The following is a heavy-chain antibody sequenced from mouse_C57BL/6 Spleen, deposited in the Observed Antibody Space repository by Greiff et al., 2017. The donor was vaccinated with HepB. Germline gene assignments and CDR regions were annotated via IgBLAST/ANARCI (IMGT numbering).Heavy chain of an antibody. CDR1: GFTFSSYA. J-gene: IGHJ4*01. Sequence: EVMLVESGGGLVKPGGSLKLSCAASGFTFSSYAMSWVRQTPEKRLEWVATISDGGSYTYYPDNVKGRFTISRDNAKNTLYLQMSHLKSEDTAMYYCARGGGYDFLSYAMDYWGQGTSVTVSS. V-gene: IGHV5-4*03. CDR2: ISDGGSYT. CDR3: ARGGGYDFLSYAMDY. D-gene: IGHD2-4*01.